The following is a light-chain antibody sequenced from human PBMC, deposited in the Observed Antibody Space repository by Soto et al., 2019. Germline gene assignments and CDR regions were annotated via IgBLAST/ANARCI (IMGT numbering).Light chain of an antibody. Sequence: VVTQPPSVSGAPGQRVPISCTGSSSNIGAGYDVHWYQQLPGTAPKLLIYGNSNRPSGVPDRFSGSKSGTSASLAITGLQAEDEADYYCQSYDSSLSAVVFGGGTKLTVL. CDR3: QSYDSSLSAVV. CDR1: SSNIGAGYD. CDR2: GNS. J-gene: IGLJ2*01. V-gene: IGLV1-40*01.